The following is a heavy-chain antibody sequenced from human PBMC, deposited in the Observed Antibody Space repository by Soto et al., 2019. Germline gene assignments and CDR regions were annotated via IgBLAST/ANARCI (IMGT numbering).Heavy chain of an antibody. V-gene: IGHV3-48*01. CDR1: GFTFSTYS. Sequence: EVQLVESGGGLVQPGGSLRLSCAASGFTFSTYSMNWVRQAPGKGLEWVAYITTSSSTIHYAASVKGRFTVSRDNAKNSLYLQMNSLTVEDTAVYYCARRAIWGQGTMVTVSS. CDR3: ARRAI. J-gene: IGHJ3*02. CDR2: ITTSSSTI.